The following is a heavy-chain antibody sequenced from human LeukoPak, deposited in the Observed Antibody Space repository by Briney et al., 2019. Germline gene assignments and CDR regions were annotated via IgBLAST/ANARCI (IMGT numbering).Heavy chain of an antibody. CDR2: IKQDGSDR. CDR1: GFTFSSFW. CDR3: ARDESSAWYYY. V-gene: IGHV3-7*04. Sequence: PGGSLRLSCAASGFTFSSFWMTWVRQAPGKGLEWVANIKQDGSDRYYVDSVKGRFTISRDNANNSLYLQMNTRRVEDTAVYYCARDESSAWYYYWGEGALVTVSS. D-gene: IGHD6-19*01. J-gene: IGHJ4*02.